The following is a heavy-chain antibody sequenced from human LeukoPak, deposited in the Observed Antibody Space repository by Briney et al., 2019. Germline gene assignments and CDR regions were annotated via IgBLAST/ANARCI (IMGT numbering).Heavy chain of an antibody. D-gene: IGHD4-17*01. Sequence: GGSLRLSCTASGFAFSTYWMAWVRQAPGKGLEWVANIKGDESAKHQADSVKGRFTISRDNAKNSLYLQMNSLRAEDTAVYYCARDYYGDYYLDYWGQGTLVTVSS. CDR2: IKGDESAK. CDR3: ARDYYGDYYLDY. CDR1: GFAFSTYW. J-gene: IGHJ4*02. V-gene: IGHV3-7*01.